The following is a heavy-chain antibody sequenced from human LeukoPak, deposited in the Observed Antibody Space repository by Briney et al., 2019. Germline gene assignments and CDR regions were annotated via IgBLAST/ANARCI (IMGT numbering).Heavy chain of an antibody. J-gene: IGHJ4*02. CDR1: GFTFDDYG. V-gene: IGHV3-20*04. Sequence: GGSLRLSCAASGFTFDDYGMSWVRQAPGKGLEWVSGINWNGGSTGYADSVKGRFTISRDNAKNSLYLQVNSLRAEDKALYYCARKEASLYGDTSYFDYWGQGTLVTVSS. CDR2: INWNGGST. D-gene: IGHD4-17*01. CDR3: ARKEASLYGDTSYFDY.